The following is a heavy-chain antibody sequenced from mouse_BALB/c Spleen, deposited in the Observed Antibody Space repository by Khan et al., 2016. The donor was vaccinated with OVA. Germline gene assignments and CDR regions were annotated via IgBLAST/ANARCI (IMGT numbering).Heavy chain of an antibody. J-gene: IGHJ3*01. CDR3: ARSTYKYAFAY. CDR2: MIYSGYT. V-gene: IGHV3-8*02. D-gene: IGHD1-3*01. CDR1: GDSFTSGF. Sequence: EVQLQESGPSLVQPSQTLSLTCSVTGDSFTSGFWSWVRKFPGNKLEYMGYMIYSGYTYYNPSPKGRFSISRHTSKNQYYLQLKSVTTKDTATYYCARSTYKYAFAYWGQGALVTVSA.